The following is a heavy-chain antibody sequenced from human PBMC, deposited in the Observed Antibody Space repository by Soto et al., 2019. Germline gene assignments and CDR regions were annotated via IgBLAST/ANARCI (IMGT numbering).Heavy chain of an antibody. CDR2: ISAYNGNT. J-gene: IGHJ5*02. CDR3: ARDPGSGSWRGWFDP. Sequence: GASLKVSCKASGYTFTSYGISWVRQAPGQGLEWMGWISAYNGNTNYAQKLQGRVTMTTDTSTSTAYMELRSLRSDDTAVYYCARDPGSGSWRGWFDPWGQGTLVTVSS. CDR1: GYTFTSYG. V-gene: IGHV1-18*01. D-gene: IGHD3-10*01.